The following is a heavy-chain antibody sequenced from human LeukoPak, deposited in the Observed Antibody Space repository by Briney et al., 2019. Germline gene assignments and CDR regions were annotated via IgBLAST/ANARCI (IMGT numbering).Heavy chain of an antibody. CDR2: VYYSGST. CDR1: GGSISSYY. Sequence: KPSETLSLTCTVSGGSISSYYWSWIRQPPGKGLKWIGYVYYSGSTNYNPSLKSRVTMSVDTSKNQFSLKVSSVTAADTAVYYCAKAPVAPSSWFDYWGQGTLVTVSS. D-gene: IGHD6-13*01. CDR3: AKAPVAPSSWFDY. J-gene: IGHJ4*02. V-gene: IGHV4-59*01.